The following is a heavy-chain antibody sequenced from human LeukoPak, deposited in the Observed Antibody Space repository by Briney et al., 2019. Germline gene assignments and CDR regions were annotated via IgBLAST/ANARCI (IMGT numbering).Heavy chain of an antibody. D-gene: IGHD3-9*01. CDR2: ISYDGSNK. J-gene: IGHJ4*02. Sequence: PGGSLRLSCAASGFTFSSYAMHWVRQAPGKGLEWVAVISYDGSNKYYADSVKGRFTISRDNSKNTLYLQMNSLRAEDTAVYYSARGHYDILTGYPFDYWGQGTLVTVSS. V-gene: IGHV3-30-3*01. CDR3: ARGHYDILTGYPFDY. CDR1: GFTFSSYA.